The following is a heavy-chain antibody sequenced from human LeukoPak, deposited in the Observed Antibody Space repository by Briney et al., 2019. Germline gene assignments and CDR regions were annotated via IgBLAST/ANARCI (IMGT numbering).Heavy chain of an antibody. J-gene: IGHJ4*02. CDR1: GFTFSSYW. CDR3: ARGWGYFDY. Sequence: GSLRLSCAASGFTFSSYWMSWVRQAPGKGLEWIGYIFYTGTTNYNFSLKSRLTISVDTSKNQFSLRLTSVTAADTAVYYCARGWGYFDYWGQGTLVTASS. V-gene: IGHV4-59*01. D-gene: IGHD6-19*01. CDR2: IFYTGTT.